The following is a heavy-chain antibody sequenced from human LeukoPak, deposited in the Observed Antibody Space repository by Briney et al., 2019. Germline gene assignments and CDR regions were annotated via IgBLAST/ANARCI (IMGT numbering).Heavy chain of an antibody. D-gene: IGHD3-10*01. Sequence: GGSLRLSCAASGFTFSSYSMNWVRQAPGKGLEWVSYISSSSSTIYYADSVKGRFTISRDNAKNSLYLHMNSLRAEDTAVYYCASDIFGSGSYYKDYWGQGTLVTVSS. J-gene: IGHJ4*02. CDR1: GFTFSSYS. V-gene: IGHV3-48*04. CDR2: ISSSSSTI. CDR3: ASDIFGSGSYYKDY.